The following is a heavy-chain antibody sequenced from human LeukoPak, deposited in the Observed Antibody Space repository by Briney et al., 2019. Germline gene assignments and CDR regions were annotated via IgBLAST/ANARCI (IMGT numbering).Heavy chain of an antibody. J-gene: IGHJ3*02. V-gene: IGHV4-59*01. CDR1: GSSISSYY. D-gene: IGHD2-2*01. Sequence: SETLSLTCTVSGSSISSYYWSWIRQPPGKGLEWIGYIYYSGSTNYNPSLKSRVTISVDTSKNQFSLKLSSVTAADTAVYYCARSPSIEYQLLSDAFDIWGQGTMVTVSS. CDR3: ARSPSIEYQLLSDAFDI. CDR2: IYYSGST.